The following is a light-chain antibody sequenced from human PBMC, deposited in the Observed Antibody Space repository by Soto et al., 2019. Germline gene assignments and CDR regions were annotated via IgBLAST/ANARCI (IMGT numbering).Light chain of an antibody. Sequence: EILLAQSPGTLYLSPGERATLSCRASQSVSSSYLAWYQQKPGQAPRLLIHGASSRATGIPDRFSGSGSGTEFTLTISSLQPDDFAVYYCQQYGSSPRTFGQGTKV. CDR3: QQYGSSPRT. CDR1: QSVSSSY. J-gene: IGKJ1*01. V-gene: IGKV3-20*01. CDR2: GAS.